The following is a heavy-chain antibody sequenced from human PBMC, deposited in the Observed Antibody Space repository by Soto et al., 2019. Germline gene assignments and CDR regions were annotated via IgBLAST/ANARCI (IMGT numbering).Heavy chain of an antibody. D-gene: IGHD6-19*01. V-gene: IGHV4-34*01. CDR1: GGSFSGCY. CDR2: INHSGST. J-gene: IGHJ5*02. CDR3: VRGRQQWLATGWFDP. Sequence: QVQLQQWGAGLLKPSETLSLTCAAYGGSFSGCYWSWVRQPPGKGLECIGEINHSGSTNYNPSLKIRVTISVDTSKNHFSLKLSSVTAADTALYYCVRGRQQWLATGWFDPWGQGTLVTVSS.